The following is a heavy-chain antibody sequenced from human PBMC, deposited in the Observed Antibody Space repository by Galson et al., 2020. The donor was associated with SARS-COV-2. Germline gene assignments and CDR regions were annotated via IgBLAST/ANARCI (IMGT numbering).Heavy chain of an antibody. CDR2: IYDSGST. Sequence: SQTLSLTCTVSGGSISSHYWSWIRQPPGKGLEWIGYIYDSGSTNYNASLKSRVTISVDTSKNQLSLKLSSVTAADTAVYYCAKMGRDGYNFDYWGQGTLVTVSS. CDR3: AKMGRDGYNFDY. CDR1: GGSISSHY. V-gene: IGHV4-59*11. D-gene: IGHD5-12*01. J-gene: IGHJ4*02.